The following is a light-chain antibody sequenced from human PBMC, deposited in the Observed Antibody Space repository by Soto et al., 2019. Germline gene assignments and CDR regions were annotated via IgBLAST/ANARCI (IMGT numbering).Light chain of an antibody. CDR2: GAS. CDR1: QSVSGN. CDR3: QQYNNWPPWT. V-gene: IGKV3-15*01. J-gene: IGKJ1*01. Sequence: EIVMTQSPATLSVSPGERATLSCRASQSVSGNLAWYQQKPGQAPRLLIYGASTRATGIPARFSGSGSGTDFTLTISSLQSEDCAVYYCQQYNNWPPWTFGQGTKVEIK.